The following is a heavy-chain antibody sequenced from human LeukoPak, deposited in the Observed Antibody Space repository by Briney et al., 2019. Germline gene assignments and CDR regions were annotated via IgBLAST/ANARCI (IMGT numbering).Heavy chain of an antibody. CDR1: GFTFDDYA. CDR3: AKASGPKQWELHYYYYMDV. D-gene: IGHD1-26*01. J-gene: IGHJ6*03. CDR2: ISWNSGSI. V-gene: IGHV3-9*01. Sequence: PGRSLRLSCAASGFTFDDYAMHWVRQAPGKGLEWVSGISWNSGSIGYADSVKGRFTISRDNARNSLYLQMNSLRAEDTALYYCAKASGPKQWELHYYYYMDVWGKGTTVTVSS.